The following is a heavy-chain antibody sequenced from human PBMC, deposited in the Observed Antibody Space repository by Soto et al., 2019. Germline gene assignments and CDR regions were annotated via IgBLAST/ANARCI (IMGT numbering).Heavy chain of an antibody. J-gene: IGHJ4*02. CDR1: GFTFSSYG. D-gene: IGHD4-17*01. CDR2: IWYDGSNK. Sequence: QVQLVESGGGVVQPGRSLRLSCAASGFTFSSYGMHWVRQAPGKGLEWVAVIWYDGSNKYYADSVKGRFTIYRDNSKNTLYLQMNSLRVEDTAVYYCASYTVTSGFDYWGQGTLVTVSS. V-gene: IGHV3-33*01. CDR3: ASYTVTSGFDY.